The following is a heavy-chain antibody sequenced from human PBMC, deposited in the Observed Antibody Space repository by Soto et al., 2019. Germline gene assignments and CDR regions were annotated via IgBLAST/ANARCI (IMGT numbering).Heavy chain of an antibody. D-gene: IGHD1-1*01. J-gene: IGHJ4*02. CDR1: GGSISSGDYY. CDR2: IYYSGST. Sequence: SETLSLTCTVSGGSISSGDYYWSCIRQPPGKGLEWIGYIYYSGSTYYNPSLKSRVTISVDTSKNQFSLKLSSVTAADTAVYYCAREGQGTGTTLRVFDYWGQGTLVTVSS. V-gene: IGHV4-30-4*01. CDR3: AREGQGTGTTLRVFDY.